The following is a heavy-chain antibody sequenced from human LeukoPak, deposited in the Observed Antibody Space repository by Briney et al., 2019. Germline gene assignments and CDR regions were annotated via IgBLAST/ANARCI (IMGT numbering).Heavy chain of an antibody. J-gene: IGHJ6*02. Sequence: SETLSLTCAVYGGSFSGYYWSWIRQPPGKGLEWIGEINHSGSTNYNPSLKSRVTISVDTSKNQFSLKLSSVTAADTAVYYCARGRGYGYPFYYYGMDVWGQGATVTVSS. CDR1: GGSFSGYY. V-gene: IGHV4-34*01. CDR2: INHSGST. CDR3: ARGRGYGYPFYYYGMDV. D-gene: IGHD5-18*01.